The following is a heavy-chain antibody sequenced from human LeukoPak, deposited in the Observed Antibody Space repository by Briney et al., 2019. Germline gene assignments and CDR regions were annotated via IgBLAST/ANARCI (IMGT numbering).Heavy chain of an antibody. CDR2: INNDGSST. J-gene: IGHJ6*03. Sequence: PGGSLRLSCAASGFTFSGYWMHWVRQAPGKGLVWVSHINNDGSSTSHADSVKGRFTISRDNAKNTLYLQMNSLRAEDTAVYYCARDAVYCSSTSCYRSYYYYMDVWGKGTTVTVSS. CDR3: ARDAVYCSSTSCYRSYYYYMDV. D-gene: IGHD2-2*02. CDR1: GFTFSGYW. V-gene: IGHV3-74*01.